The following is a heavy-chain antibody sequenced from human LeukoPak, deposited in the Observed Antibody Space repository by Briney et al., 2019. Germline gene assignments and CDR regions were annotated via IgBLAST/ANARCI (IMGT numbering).Heavy chain of an antibody. CDR2: ISDSGVTT. Sequence: GGSLRLSCAASGFVLSSYAMSWVRQAPGKGLEWVSVISDSGVTTYYAESVKGRFTISRDTSKNTLYLQMNSLRAEDTAVYYCARDDYNNYVGPFDYWGQGTLVTVST. CDR3: ARDDYNNYVGPFDY. J-gene: IGHJ4*02. V-gene: IGHV3-23*01. CDR1: GFVLSSYA. D-gene: IGHD4-11*01.